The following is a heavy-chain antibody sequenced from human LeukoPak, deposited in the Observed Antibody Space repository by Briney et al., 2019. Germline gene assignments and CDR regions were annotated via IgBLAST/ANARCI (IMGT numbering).Heavy chain of an antibody. CDR2: ISAYSGNT. V-gene: IGHV1-18*01. Sequence: ASVKVSCKASGYTFTSYGISWVRQAPGQGLEWMGWISAYSGNTNYAQKLQGRVTMTTDTSPSTAYMELRSLRSDDTAVYYCARYDYRDYVFDYWGQGTLVTVSS. D-gene: IGHD4-17*01. CDR3: ARYDYRDYVFDY. CDR1: GYTFTSYG. J-gene: IGHJ4*02.